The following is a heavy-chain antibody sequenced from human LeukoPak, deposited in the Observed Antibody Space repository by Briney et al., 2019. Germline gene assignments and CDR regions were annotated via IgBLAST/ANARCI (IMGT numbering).Heavy chain of an antibody. J-gene: IGHJ3*02. V-gene: IGHV3-64*01. D-gene: IGHD5-18*01. CDR1: GFTFSSYA. Sequence: PGGSLRLSCAASGFTFSSYAMHWVRQAPGKGLEYASAISSNGGSTYYANSVKGRFTISRDNSKNTLYLQMGSLRAEDMAVYYCARGYSYGFGAFDIWGQGTMVTVSS. CDR2: ISSNGGST. CDR3: ARGYSYGFGAFDI.